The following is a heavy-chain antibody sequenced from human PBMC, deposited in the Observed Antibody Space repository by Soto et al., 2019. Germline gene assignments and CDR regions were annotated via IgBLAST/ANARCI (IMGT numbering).Heavy chain of an antibody. J-gene: IGHJ4*02. D-gene: IGHD6-13*01. V-gene: IGHV4-39*01. CDR3: ASRPYSSRGVY. CDR1: GGSISSSSYY. CDR2: IYYSGST. Sequence: QLQLQESGPGLVKPSETLSLTCTVSGGSISSSSYYWGWIRQPPGKGLEWIGSIYYSGSTYYNPSLRSRVTISGDTAKNQFSLKLSSVTAADTAVYYCASRPYSSRGVYWGQGTLVTVSS.